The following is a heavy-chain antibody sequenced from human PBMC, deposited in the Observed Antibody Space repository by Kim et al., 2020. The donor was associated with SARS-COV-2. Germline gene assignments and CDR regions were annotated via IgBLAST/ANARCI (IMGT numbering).Heavy chain of an antibody. D-gene: IGHD6-19*01. CDR1: GFTFSSYS. Sequence: GGSLRLSCAASGFTFSSYSMNWVRQAPGKGLEWVSYISSSSTIYYADSVKGRFTISRDNAKNSLYLQMNSLRDEDTAVYYCARDGGWQWLVRYWYFDRWGRGTLVTVSS. CDR3: ARDGGWQWLVRYWYFDR. V-gene: IGHV3-48*02. CDR2: ISSSSTI. J-gene: IGHJ2*01.